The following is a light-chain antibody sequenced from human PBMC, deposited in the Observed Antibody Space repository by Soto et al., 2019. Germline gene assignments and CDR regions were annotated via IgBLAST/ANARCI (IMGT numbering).Light chain of an antibody. CDR3: SSYTSSSTPYV. J-gene: IGLJ1*01. V-gene: IGLV2-14*01. Sequence: QSALTQPASVSGSPGQSITISCTGTRSDVGGYNYVSWYQQHTVKAPKLMIYDVTNRPSGVSDRFSGSKSGNTASLTISGLQAEDEADYYCSSYTSSSTPYVFGTGTKLTVL. CDR1: RSDVGGYNY. CDR2: DVT.